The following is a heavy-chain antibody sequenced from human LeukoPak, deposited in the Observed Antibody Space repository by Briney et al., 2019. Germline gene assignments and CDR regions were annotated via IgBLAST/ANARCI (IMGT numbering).Heavy chain of an antibody. J-gene: IGHJ4*02. D-gene: IGHD3-9*01. CDR2: INPNNGDT. Sequence: ASVKVSCKASGYTFSVYYIHWIRQAPGQGLGWMGWINPNNGDTKYAQTFHGRVTMTRDTSIRTAYMELSGLRYDDTALYYCARDSNYYDSTDYLDHWGQGSQIIVSS. CDR3: ARDSNYYDSTDYLDH. CDR1: GYTFSVYY. V-gene: IGHV1-2*02.